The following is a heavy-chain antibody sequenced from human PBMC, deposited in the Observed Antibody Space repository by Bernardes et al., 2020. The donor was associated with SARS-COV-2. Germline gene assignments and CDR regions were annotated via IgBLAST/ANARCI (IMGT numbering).Heavy chain of an antibody. CDR1: RFDFGTYV. D-gene: IGHD5-18*01. J-gene: IGHJ6*02. V-gene: IGHV3-23*01. CDR3: AKSLGGDRSVIAAKYQYGMDV. CDR2: ISRTGQTS. Sequence: GGSLRLSCAASRFDFGTYVMAWVRQAPGKGLQWLASISRTGQTSFYAASVKGRFTISRHNAENSLGLHMSSLRVEDTAVYYCAKSLGGDRSVIAAKYQYGMDVWGQGTTVTVSS.